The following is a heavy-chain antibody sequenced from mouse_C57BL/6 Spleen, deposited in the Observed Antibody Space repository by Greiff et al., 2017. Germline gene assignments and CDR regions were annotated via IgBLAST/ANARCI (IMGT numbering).Heavy chain of an antibody. V-gene: IGHV1-53*01. Sequence: VQLQQPGTELVKPGASVKLSCKASGYTFTSYWMHWVKQRPGQGLEWIGNINPSNGGTNYNEKFKSKATLTVDKSSSTASMQLSSLTSEDSAVYYCARTVYYGDWFAYWGQGTLVTVSA. CDR2: INPSNGGT. CDR3: ARTVYYGDWFAY. J-gene: IGHJ3*01. D-gene: IGHD1-1*01. CDR1: GYTFTSYW.